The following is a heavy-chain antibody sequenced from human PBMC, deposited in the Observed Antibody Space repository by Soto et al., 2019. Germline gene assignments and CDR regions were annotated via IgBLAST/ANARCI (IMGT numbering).Heavy chain of an antibody. D-gene: IGHD1-26*01. V-gene: IGHV3-30-3*01. CDR2: ISYDGSNK. J-gene: IGHJ4*02. CDR3: ARDLRGSYYFDY. Sequence: QVQLVESGGGVVQPGRSLRLSCAASGFTFSSYAMHWVRQAPGKGLEWVAVISYDGSNKYYADSVKGRFTISRDNSKNTLYLQMNSLRAEDTAVYYCARDLRGSYYFDYWGQGTLVTVSS. CDR1: GFTFSSYA.